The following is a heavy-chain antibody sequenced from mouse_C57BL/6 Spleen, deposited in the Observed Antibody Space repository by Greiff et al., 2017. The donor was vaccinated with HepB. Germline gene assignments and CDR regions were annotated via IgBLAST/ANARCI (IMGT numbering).Heavy chain of an antibody. CDR2: IYPGSGST. CDR1: GYTFTSYW. CDR3: SSVGDGYLFSAMDY. Sequence: QVQLQQPGAELVKPGASVKMSCKASGYTFTSYWITWVKQRPGQGLEWIGDIYPGSGSTNYNEKFKSKATLTVDTSSSTDYMQLSSLKYEDSAVYYCSSVGDGYLFSAMDYGGQGTSVTVSS. V-gene: IGHV1-55*01. J-gene: IGHJ4*01. D-gene: IGHD2-3*01.